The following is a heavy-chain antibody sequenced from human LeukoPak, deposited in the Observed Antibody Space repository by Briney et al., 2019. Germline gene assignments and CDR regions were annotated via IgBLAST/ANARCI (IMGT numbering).Heavy chain of an antibody. J-gene: IGHJ4*02. V-gene: IGHV4-39*01. CDR2: IYYSGST. D-gene: IGHD2-2*01. CDR3: ARPQYSSSYYLDY. CDR1: GGSISSSSYY. Sequence: SETLSLTCTVSGGSISSSSYYWGWIRQPPGKGLEWIGSIYYSGSTYYNPSLKSRVTISVDTSKNQFSLKLSSVTAADTAVYYCARPQYSSSYYLDYWGQGTLVTVSS.